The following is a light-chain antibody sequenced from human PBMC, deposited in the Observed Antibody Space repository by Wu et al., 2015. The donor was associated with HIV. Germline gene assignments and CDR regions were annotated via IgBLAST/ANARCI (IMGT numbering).Light chain of an antibody. CDR1: QSVTNS. CDR3: QQYTDWPLT. CDR2: GAT. V-gene: IGKV3-15*01. Sequence: EIVMTQSPATLSVSPGERATLSCRASQSVTNSLAWFQQKPGQAPRLLIYGATTRATGIPVRFGGSGSGTEFTLTISSLQSEDFAVYYCQQYTDWPLTFGGGTKVEIK. J-gene: IGKJ4*01.